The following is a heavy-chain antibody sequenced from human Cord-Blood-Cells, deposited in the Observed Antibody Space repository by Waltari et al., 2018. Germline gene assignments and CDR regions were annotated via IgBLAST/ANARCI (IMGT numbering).Heavy chain of an antibody. D-gene: IGHD6-6*01. CDR2: IYYSGRT. Sequence: QVQLQESGPGLVKPSETLSLTCTVSGGSISSYYWSWIRQPPGKGLEWIGYIYYSGRTNYHPTLKSRVTISVDTSKNQFALKLSSVTAADTAVYYCARHRMSSSSLGYWGQGTLVTVSS. CDR3: ARHRMSSSSLGY. CDR1: GGSISSYY. J-gene: IGHJ4*02. V-gene: IGHV4-59*08.